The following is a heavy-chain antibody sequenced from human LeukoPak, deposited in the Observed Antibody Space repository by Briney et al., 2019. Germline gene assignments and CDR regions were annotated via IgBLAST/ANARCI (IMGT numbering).Heavy chain of an antibody. Sequence: SETLSLTCIVSGGSISSSSDYWAWIRQPPGKGVEWIANIYYSGSNYYSPSLKCRVIISVDTSKNHFSLKLSSVTAADTAVYYCAKHYMGSYDNRGLDCWGQGSLVTVSS. J-gene: IGHJ4*02. CDR2: IYYSGSN. V-gene: IGHV4-39*01. CDR1: GGSISSSSDY. D-gene: IGHD3-10*01. CDR3: AKHYMGSYDNRGLDC.